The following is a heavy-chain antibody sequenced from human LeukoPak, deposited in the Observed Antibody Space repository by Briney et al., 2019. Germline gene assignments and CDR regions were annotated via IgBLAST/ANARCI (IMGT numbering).Heavy chain of an antibody. Sequence: GASVNVSCKASVYTFTSYDINWVRQATGQGLEWMGWMNPNSGNTGYAQKLQGRVTITRNTSISTAYMELSSLRSDDTAVYYCAGGGDLPFGYWGQGTLVTVSS. D-gene: IGHD2-21*02. CDR3: AGGGDLPFGY. CDR1: VYTFTSYD. J-gene: IGHJ4*02. V-gene: IGHV1-8*03. CDR2: MNPNSGNT.